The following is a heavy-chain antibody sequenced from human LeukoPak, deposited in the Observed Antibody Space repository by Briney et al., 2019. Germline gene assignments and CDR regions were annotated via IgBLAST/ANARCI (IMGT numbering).Heavy chain of an antibody. CDR2: IRSKANSYAT. J-gene: IGHJ4*02. D-gene: IGHD2-15*01. CDR3: SVNYCSGGSCYML. Sequence: GGSLRLSCAASGFTFSGSVMHWVRQASGKGLEWVGRIRSKANSYATAYAASVKGRVTISRDDSKNTAYLQINSLKTDDTAVYYCSVNYCSGGSCYMLWGQGTLVTVSS. V-gene: IGHV3-73*01. CDR1: GFTFSGSV.